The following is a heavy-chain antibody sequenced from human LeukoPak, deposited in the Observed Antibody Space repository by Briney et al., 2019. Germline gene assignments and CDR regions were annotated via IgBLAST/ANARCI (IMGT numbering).Heavy chain of an antibody. Sequence: PSETLSLTCTVSGGSISSYYWSWIRQPPGRGLEWIGYIYYSGSTNYNPSLKSRVTISVDTSKNQFSLKLSSVTAADTAVYYCARGPYGSGSYYGSRYYYGMDVWGQGTTVTVSS. J-gene: IGHJ6*02. D-gene: IGHD3-10*01. CDR3: ARGPYGSGSYYGSRYYYGMDV. CDR2: IYYSGST. V-gene: IGHV4-59*12. CDR1: GGSISSYY.